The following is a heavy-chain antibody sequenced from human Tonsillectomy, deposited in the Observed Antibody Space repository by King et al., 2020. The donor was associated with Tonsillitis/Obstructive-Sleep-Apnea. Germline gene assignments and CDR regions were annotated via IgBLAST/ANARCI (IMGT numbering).Heavy chain of an antibody. J-gene: IGHJ4*02. Sequence: QLVQSGAEVKKPGSSVKVSCKASGDTFSSYAISWVRQAPGQGLEWMGRIIPIVGIPNYAQQLQGRVTITADKSTSTAYMELSSLRAEDTAVYYCAIGKRCSSTMCYVAARAGWMLAYWGQGSLVTVTS. D-gene: IGHD2-2*01. CDR3: AIGKRCSSTMCYVAARAGWMLAY. CDR2: IIPIVGIP. CDR1: GDTFSSYA. V-gene: IGHV1-69*09.